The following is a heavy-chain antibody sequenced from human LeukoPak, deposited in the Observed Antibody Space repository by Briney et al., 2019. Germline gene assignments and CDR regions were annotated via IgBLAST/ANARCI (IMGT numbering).Heavy chain of an antibody. CDR2: ISAYNGNT. V-gene: IGHV1-18*01. Sequence: ASVKVSCKASGYTFTSYGISWVRQAPGQGLEWMGWISAYNGNTNYAQKLQGRVTMTTDTSTSTAYMELRSLRSDDTAVYYCARDNRWVLRYFDWSHDYFDYWGQGTLVTVSS. D-gene: IGHD3-9*01. CDR3: ARDNRWVLRYFDWSHDYFDY. CDR1: GYTFTSYG. J-gene: IGHJ4*02.